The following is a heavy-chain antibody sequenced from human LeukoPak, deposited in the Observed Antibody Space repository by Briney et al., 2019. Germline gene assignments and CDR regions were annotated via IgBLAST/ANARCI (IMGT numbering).Heavy chain of an antibody. Sequence: SVKVSCKASGGTFSSYAISWVRQAPGQGLEWMGGLIPIFGTANYAQKFQGRVTITTDESTSTAYMELSSLRSEDTAVYYCAKEAVPMWVYYYYDNYVWGNGTTVTF. CDR2: LIPIFGTA. V-gene: IGHV1-69*05. CDR1: GGTFSSYA. D-gene: IGHD4-11*01. J-gene: IGHJ6*03. CDR3: AKEAVPMWVYYYYDNYV.